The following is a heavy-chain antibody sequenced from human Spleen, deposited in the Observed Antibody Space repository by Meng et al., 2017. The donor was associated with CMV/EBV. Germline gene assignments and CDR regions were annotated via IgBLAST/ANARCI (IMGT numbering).Heavy chain of an antibody. CDR3: ARDQYTAMVKDGMDV. V-gene: IGHV3-21*01. Sequence: GESLKISCAASGFSFSSHPMYWVRQAPGKGLEWVSSITSSSRHIYYADAVRGRFTISRDNAENSLYLQMNNLRAEDTAVYFCARDQYTAMVKDGMDVWGQGTTVTVSS. J-gene: IGHJ6*02. D-gene: IGHD5-18*01. CDR2: ITSSSRHI. CDR1: GFSFSSHP.